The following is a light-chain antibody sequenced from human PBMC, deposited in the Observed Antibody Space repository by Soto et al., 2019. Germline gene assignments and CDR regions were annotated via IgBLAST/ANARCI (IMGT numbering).Light chain of an antibody. CDR3: QQYNSYSIT. J-gene: IGKJ5*01. CDR2: DAS. V-gene: IGKV1-5*01. Sequence: ATRFAPGGDRIXNXXXASQRISSWLAWYQKKPGKAPKLLINDASSLESGVPSRFSGSGSGTEFTLTISSLQPDDFATYYCQQYNSYSITSGQATRLAI. CDR1: QRISSW.